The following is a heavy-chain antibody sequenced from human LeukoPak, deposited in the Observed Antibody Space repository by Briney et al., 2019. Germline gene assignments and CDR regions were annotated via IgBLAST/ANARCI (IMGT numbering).Heavy chain of an antibody. CDR2: ISSGSSTI. CDR1: GFTFSTNS. D-gene: IGHD4-17*01. J-gene: IGHJ4*02. V-gene: IGHV3-48*04. Sequence: PGGSLRLSCAVSGFTFSTNSMNWVRQAPGKGLEWLSYISSGSSTIYYADSVKGRFTISRDNAKNSVYLQMNSLRAEDTAVYYCARDRLRSHFDYWGQGTLVTVSS. CDR3: ARDRLRSHFDY.